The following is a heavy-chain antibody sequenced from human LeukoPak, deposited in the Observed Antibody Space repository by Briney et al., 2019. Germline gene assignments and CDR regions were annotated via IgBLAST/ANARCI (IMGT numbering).Heavy chain of an antibody. CDR2: INHSGST. CDR1: GGSFSGYY. D-gene: IGHD3-9*01. CDR3: ARDRPDYDILTGYYKNWFDP. V-gene: IGHV4-34*01. J-gene: IGHJ5*02. Sequence: SETLSLTCAVYGGSFSGYYWSWIRQPPGKGLEWIGEINHSGSTNYNPSLKSRVTMSVDTSKNQFSLKLSSVTAADTAVYYCARDRPDYDILTGYYKNWFDPWGQGTLVTVSS.